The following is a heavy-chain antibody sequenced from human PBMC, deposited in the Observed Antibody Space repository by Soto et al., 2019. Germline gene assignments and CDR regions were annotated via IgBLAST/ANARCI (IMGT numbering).Heavy chain of an antibody. CDR3: ARIEGFDPVAGTGYFDY. CDR2: IKQDGSEK. Sequence: PGGSLRLSCAASGFTFSSYWMSWVRQAPGKGLEWVANIKQDGSEKYYVDSVKGRFTISRDNAKNSLYLQMNSLRAEDTAVYYCARIEGFDPVAGTGYFDYWGQGTLVTVSS. V-gene: IGHV3-7*01. CDR1: GFTFSSYW. D-gene: IGHD6-19*01. J-gene: IGHJ4*02.